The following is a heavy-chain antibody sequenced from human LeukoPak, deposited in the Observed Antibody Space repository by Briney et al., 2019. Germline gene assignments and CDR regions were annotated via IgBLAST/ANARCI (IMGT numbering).Heavy chain of an antibody. CDR1: GGTFSSYA. Sequence: SAKVSCKASGGTFSSYAISWVRQAPGQGLEWMVRIIPIFGTANYAQKFQGRVTITTDESTSTAYMELSSLRSEDAAVYYCARDTWVDTAMISLNYYYYMDVWGKGTTVTVSS. CDR3: ARDTWVDTAMISLNYYYYMDV. CDR2: IIPIFGTA. J-gene: IGHJ6*03. V-gene: IGHV1-69*05. D-gene: IGHD5-18*01.